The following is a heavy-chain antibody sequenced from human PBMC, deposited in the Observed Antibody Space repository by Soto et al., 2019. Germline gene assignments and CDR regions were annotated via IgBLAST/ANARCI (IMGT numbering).Heavy chain of an antibody. CDR2: IYGDDDK. J-gene: IGHJ4*02. CDR3: THSFHLLLDY. V-gene: IGHV2-5*02. D-gene: IGHD2-2*01. Sequence: QITLKESGPALVKPTQTLTLTCTFSGFSLSISGVGVSWIRQPPGKAPEWLALIYGDDDKFYSPSLKTRLTIIKDTSKNHVVLSMTNMEPVDTATYYCTHSFHLLLDYWGQGTLVTVSS. CDR1: GFSLSISGVG.